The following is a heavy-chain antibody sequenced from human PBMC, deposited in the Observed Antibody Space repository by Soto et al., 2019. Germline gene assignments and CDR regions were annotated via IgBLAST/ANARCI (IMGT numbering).Heavy chain of an antibody. Sequence: QVQLQESGPGLVKPSQTLSLTCTVSGGSISSGDYYWSWIRQPPGKGLGWIGYVDYSGSTYYNPSLKSRVTISVDTSKNQFSLQLSSVTAADTAVYYCARLNWNLIDYGMDVWVQGTTVTVSS. CDR3: ARLNWNLIDYGMDV. D-gene: IGHD1-7*01. V-gene: IGHV4-30-4*01. J-gene: IGHJ6*02. CDR2: VDYSGST. CDR1: GGSISSGDYY.